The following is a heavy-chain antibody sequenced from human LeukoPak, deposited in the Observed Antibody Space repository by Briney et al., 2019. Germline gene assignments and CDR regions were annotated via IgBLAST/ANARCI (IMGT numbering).Heavy chain of an antibody. D-gene: IGHD3-10*01. Sequence: GGSLRLSCAASGFTFSSYSMHWVRQAPGKGLEWVSSISTTTYTYYADSVKGRFTISRDNAKNSLYLQMNSLRAEDTGVYYCARGNYFAYWGQGPLVTVSS. CDR3: ARGNYFAY. CDR1: GFTFSSYS. CDR2: ISTTTYT. V-gene: IGHV3-21*01. J-gene: IGHJ4*02.